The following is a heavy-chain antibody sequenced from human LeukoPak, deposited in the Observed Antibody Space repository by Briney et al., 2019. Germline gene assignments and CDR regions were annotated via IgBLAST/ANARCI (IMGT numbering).Heavy chain of an antibody. D-gene: IGHD4-17*01. CDR3: ARRDDYGDYFDY. CDR1: GGSISSYY. Sequence: PSETLSLTCTVSGGSISSYYWSWIRQPPGKGLEWIGYIYYSGSTNYNPSLKSRVTISVDTSKNQFSLKLSSVTAADTAVYYCARRDDYGDYFDYWGRGTLVTVSS. J-gene: IGHJ4*02. V-gene: IGHV4-59*01. CDR2: IYYSGST.